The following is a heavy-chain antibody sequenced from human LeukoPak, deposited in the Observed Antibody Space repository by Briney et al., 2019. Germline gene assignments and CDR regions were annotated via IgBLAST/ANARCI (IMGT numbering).Heavy chain of an antibody. Sequence: SETLSLTCTVSGGSIRSGSYYWSWLRQPAGEGLEWIGRIFSSGSTNYNPFLKSRVTISVDTSKNQFYLQMSSVAAADTAVYYCARGYCSSTSCYWRYWGQGTLVTVSS. CDR3: ARGYCSSTSCYWRY. J-gene: IGHJ4*02. CDR1: GGSIRSGSYY. V-gene: IGHV4-61*02. CDR2: IFSSGST. D-gene: IGHD2-2*01.